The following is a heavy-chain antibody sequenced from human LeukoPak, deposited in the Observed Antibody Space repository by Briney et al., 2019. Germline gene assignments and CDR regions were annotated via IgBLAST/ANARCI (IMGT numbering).Heavy chain of an antibody. CDR1: GFTFSSYS. J-gene: IGHJ6*03. CDR3: ARGTVPPAIYYYMDV. D-gene: IGHD2-2*01. Sequence: GGSLRLSCAASGFTFSSYSMNWVRQAPGKGLEWVSSISSSSSYIYYADSVKGRFTIFRDNAKNSLYLQMNSLRAEDTGVYYCARGTVPPAIYYYMDVWGKATRVTVS. CDR2: ISSSSSYI. V-gene: IGHV3-21*01.